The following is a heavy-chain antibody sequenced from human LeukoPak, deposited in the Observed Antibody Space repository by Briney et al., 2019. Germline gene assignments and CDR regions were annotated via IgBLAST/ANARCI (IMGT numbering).Heavy chain of an antibody. J-gene: IGHJ5*02. Sequence: GGPLRLSCAASGFTFSSYTMTWVRQAPGKGLEWVANIKQDGSEKCYVDSVKGRFTISRDNAKNSLYLQMNSLRAEDTAVYYCARDLGNYYDSSGYPLNWFDPWGQGTLVTVSS. CDR1: GFTFSSYT. V-gene: IGHV3-7*01. CDR2: IKQDGSEK. D-gene: IGHD3-22*01. CDR3: ARDLGNYYDSSGYPLNWFDP.